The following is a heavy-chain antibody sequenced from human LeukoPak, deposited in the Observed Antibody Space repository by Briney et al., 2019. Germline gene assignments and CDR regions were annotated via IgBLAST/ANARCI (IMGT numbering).Heavy chain of an antibody. CDR2: ISSSSSTI. V-gene: IGHV3-48*04. Sequence: PGGSLRLSCAASGFTFSSYSMNWVRQAPGKGLEWVSYISSSSSTIYYADSVKGRFTISRDNAKNSLYLQMNSLRAEDTAVYYCARLAVYYYDSSGYCDYWGQGTLVTVSS. J-gene: IGHJ4*02. CDR3: ARLAVYYYDSSGYCDY. CDR1: GFTFSSYS. D-gene: IGHD3-22*01.